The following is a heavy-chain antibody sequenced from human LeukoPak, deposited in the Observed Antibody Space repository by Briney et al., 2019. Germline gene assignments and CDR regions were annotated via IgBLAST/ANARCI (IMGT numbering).Heavy chain of an antibody. D-gene: IGHD2-21*02. Sequence: GASLRLSCAASGFTFSSYAMSWVRQAPGQGLEWVSAISGRGGSTYYADSVKGRFTISRDNSKNTLYRQMNSLRAEDTAVYYCAKGVYRYGGGDCYHDYWGQGTLVTVSS. J-gene: IGHJ4*02. CDR3: AKGVYRYGGGDCYHDY. V-gene: IGHV3-23*01. CDR2: ISGRGGST. CDR1: GFTFSSYA.